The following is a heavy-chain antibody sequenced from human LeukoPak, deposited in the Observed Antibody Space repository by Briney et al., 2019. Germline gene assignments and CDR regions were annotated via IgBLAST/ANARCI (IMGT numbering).Heavy chain of an antibody. CDR1: GYTFTSYA. V-gene: IGHV1-3*01. CDR2: IHAGNGNT. Sequence: ASVKVSCKASGYTFTSYAIHWVRQAPGQRLEWMGWIHAGNGNTKFSQKYQGRVTITRDTSASTVYMELSSLRSEDTALYYCARGLLWFGELSPPGYWGQGTLVTVSS. J-gene: IGHJ4*02. CDR3: ARGLLWFGELSPPGY. D-gene: IGHD3-10*01.